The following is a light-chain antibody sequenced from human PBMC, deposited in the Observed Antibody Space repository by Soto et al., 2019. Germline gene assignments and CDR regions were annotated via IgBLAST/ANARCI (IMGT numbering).Light chain of an antibody. CDR3: QQYDDWPPWT. J-gene: IGKJ1*01. Sequence: EIVMTQSPATLSVSPGERVTLSCRASESVSSNLAWYQQKHGQAPRLLMYGASTRATDIPDRFSGSGSGTEFTLTISILQSEDFAVYYCQQYDDWPPWTFGQGTRVEIK. CDR2: GAS. V-gene: IGKV3-15*01. CDR1: ESVSSN.